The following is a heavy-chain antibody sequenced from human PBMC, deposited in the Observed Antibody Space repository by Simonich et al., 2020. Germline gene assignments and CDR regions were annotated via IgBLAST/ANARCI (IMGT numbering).Heavy chain of an antibody. J-gene: IGHJ6*03. V-gene: IGHV1-2*02. Sequence: QVQLVQSGAEVKKPGASVKVSCKAPGYTFTGYYMHWGRQAPGQGLEWMGGINPNSGGTNYAQKFQGRVTMTRDTSISTAYMELSRLRSDDTAVYYCARGALTGDYYYMDVWGKGTTVTVSS. CDR3: ARGALTGDYYYMDV. D-gene: IGHD7-27*01. CDR1: GYTFTGYY. CDR2: INPNSGGT.